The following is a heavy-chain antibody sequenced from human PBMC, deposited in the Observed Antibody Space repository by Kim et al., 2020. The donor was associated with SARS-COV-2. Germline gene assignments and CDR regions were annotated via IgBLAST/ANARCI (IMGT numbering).Heavy chain of an antibody. CDR3: AKEVSMTTVVTPLDY. V-gene: IGHV3-30*18. CDR1: GFTFSSYG. Sequence: GGSLRLSCAASGFTFSSYGMHWVRQAPGKGLEWVAVISYDGSNKYYADSVKGRFTISRDNSKNTLYLQMNSLRAEDTAVYYCAKEVSMTTVVTPLDYWG. D-gene: IGHD4-17*01. J-gene: IGHJ4*01. CDR2: ISYDGSNK.